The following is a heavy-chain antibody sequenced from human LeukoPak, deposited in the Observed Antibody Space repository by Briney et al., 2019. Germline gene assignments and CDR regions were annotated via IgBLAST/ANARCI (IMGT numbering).Heavy chain of an antibody. V-gene: IGHV3-15*01. D-gene: IGHD2/OR15-2a*01. CDR1: GFPFTNAR. CDR2: IKTRNEGGTS. CDR3: TKPDLLWVGEDV. J-gene: IGHJ6*02. Sequence: GGSLRLPCAASGFPFTNARMSWVRQAPGKGLEWVGRIKTRNEGGTSEYAAPVKGRFTISRDDSKNTVYLQMNSLKTEDTGVYYCTKPDLLWVGEDVWGPGTTVTVSS.